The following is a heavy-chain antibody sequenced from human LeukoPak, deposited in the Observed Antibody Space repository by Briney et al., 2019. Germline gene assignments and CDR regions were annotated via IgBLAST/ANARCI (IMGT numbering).Heavy chain of an antibody. CDR3: ARLRYYAMDV. J-gene: IGHJ6*02. CDR1: GFTFSTYD. CDR2: ISSSSTTI. V-gene: IGHV3-48*01. Sequence: PGGSLRLSCAASGFTFSTYDMNWVRQAPGKGLEWVSYISSSSTTISYADSVKGRITISRDNAKNSLYLQMNSLRAEDTAVYCCARLRYYAMDVWGQGTTVTASS.